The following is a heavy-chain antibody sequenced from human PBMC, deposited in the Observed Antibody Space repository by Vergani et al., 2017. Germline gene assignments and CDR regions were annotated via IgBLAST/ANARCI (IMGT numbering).Heavy chain of an antibody. D-gene: IGHD2-2*01. CDR1: GFTFSSYA. Sequence: QVQLVESGGGVVQPGRSLRLSCAASGFTFSSYAMHWVRQAPGKGLEWVAVISYDGSNKYYADSVKGRFTISRDNSKKTLYLQMNSLRAEDTAVYYCASYPDCSSTSCAPHVPTNYYMDVWGKGTTVTVSS. CDR3: ASYPDCSSTSCAPHVPTNYYMDV. J-gene: IGHJ6*03. V-gene: IGHV3-30-3*01. CDR2: ISYDGSNK.